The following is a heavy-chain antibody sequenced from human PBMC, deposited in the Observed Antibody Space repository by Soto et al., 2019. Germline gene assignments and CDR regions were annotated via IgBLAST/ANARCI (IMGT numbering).Heavy chain of an antibody. CDR3: ARDLVRIAVAGTRVDAFDI. CDR2: IYYSGST. J-gene: IGHJ3*02. D-gene: IGHD6-19*01. Sequence: QVQLQESGPGLVKPSQTLSLTCTVSGGSISSGDYYWSWIRQPPGKGLEWIGYIYYSGSTYYNPSLKSRVTISVDTSKNQFSLKLSSVTAADTAVYYCARDLVRIAVAGTRVDAFDIWGQGTMVTVSS. CDR1: GGSISSGDYY. V-gene: IGHV4-30-4*01.